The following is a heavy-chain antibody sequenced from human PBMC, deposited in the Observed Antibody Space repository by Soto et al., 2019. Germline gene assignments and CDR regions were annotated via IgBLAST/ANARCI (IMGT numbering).Heavy chain of an antibody. V-gene: IGHV1-3*01. CDR2: INAGNGNT. CDR1: GYTFTNYA. D-gene: IGHD2-21*02. CDR3: ARSIVVVTALDY. Sequence: ASVKVSCKASGYTFTNYAIHWVRQAPGQRLEWMGWINAGNGNTKYSQKFQGRDTITRDTSASTAYMELSSLRSEDTAVYYCARSIVVVTALDYWGQGTLVTVSS. J-gene: IGHJ4*02.